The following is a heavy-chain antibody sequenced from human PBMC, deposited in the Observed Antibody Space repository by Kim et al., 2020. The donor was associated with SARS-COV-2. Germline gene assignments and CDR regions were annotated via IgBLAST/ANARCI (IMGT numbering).Heavy chain of an antibody. J-gene: IGHJ4*02. CDR1: GFTFSSYA. CDR3: AGDASLRFLEWLSDY. V-gene: IGHV3-64*01. CDR2: ISSNGGST. Sequence: GGSLRLSCAASGFTFSSYAMHWVRQAPGKGLEYVSAISSNGGSTYYANSVKGRFTISRDNSKNTLYLQMGSLRAEDMAVYYCAGDASLRFLEWLSDYWGQGTLVTVSS. D-gene: IGHD3-3*01.